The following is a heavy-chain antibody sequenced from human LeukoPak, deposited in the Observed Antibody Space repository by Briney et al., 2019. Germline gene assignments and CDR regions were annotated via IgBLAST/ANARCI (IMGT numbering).Heavy chain of an antibody. CDR1: GGSISSSSYY. Sequence: PSETLSLTCTVSGGSISSSSYYWGWIRQPPGKGLEWVASIKKDGSETYYVDSVRGRFTISRDDAKRSLYVQMNSLRADDTSVYYCARSTNLGVVVPDGFDVWGQGTMVTVSS. V-gene: IGHV3-7*01. J-gene: IGHJ3*01. CDR3: ARSTNLGVVVPDGFDV. CDR2: IKKDGSET. D-gene: IGHD3-3*01.